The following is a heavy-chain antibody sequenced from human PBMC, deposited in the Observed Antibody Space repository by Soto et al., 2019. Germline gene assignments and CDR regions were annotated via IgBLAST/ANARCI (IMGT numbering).Heavy chain of an antibody. CDR1: GFIFSNFA. Sequence: PGGSLRLSCAASGFIFSNFAMYWVRRAPGKGLEWVSSIRQSGDRSSYADSAKGRFTIPRDNSKNTLYLQMNGLRLDDTAVYYCVTAVRTRLDNWGPGTLVTVSS. V-gene: IGHV3-23*01. CDR2: IRQSGDRS. CDR3: VTAVRTRLDN. D-gene: IGHD3-10*01. J-gene: IGHJ4*02.